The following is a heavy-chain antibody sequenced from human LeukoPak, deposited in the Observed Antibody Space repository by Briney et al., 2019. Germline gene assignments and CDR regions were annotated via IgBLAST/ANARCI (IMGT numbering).Heavy chain of an antibody. Sequence: VKVSCEVSGYTFTDYYMHWVQQAPGKALEGMGLVDPEDGETIYAEKFQARVTITADTSTDTAHMELSSLRSEDTAVYYCATDVGVGATTAYFQHWGQGTLVTVSS. D-gene: IGHD1-26*01. V-gene: IGHV1-69-2*01. CDR2: VDPEDGET. CDR1: GYTFTDYY. CDR3: ATDVGVGATTAYFQH. J-gene: IGHJ1*01.